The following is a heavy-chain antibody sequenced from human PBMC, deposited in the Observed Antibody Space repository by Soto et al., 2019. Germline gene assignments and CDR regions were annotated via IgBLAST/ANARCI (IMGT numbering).Heavy chain of an antibody. CDR3: ARDYYGYYGMDV. D-gene: IGHD1-26*01. J-gene: IGHJ6*02. CDR1: GYIFTSYW. CDR2: IDPSDSYT. Sequence: VESLKISCKGSGYIFTSYWIGCFLQMPGKGLEWMGRIDPSDSYTNYSPSFQGHVTISADKSISTAYLQWSSLKASDTAMYYCARDYYGYYGMDVWGQGTTVTVSS. V-gene: IGHV5-10-1*01.